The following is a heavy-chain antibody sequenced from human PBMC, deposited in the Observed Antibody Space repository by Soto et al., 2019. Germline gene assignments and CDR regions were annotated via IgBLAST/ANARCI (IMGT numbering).Heavy chain of an antibody. Sequence: QVQLVQSGAEVKKPGSSVKVSCKTSGGSFSRYAISWVRQAPGQGLEWMGGIIPILGSANYGQKFQDRVTITADESTSTTYMELSSLRSGDAAVYFCASRERVYAFDLWGQGTMVTVSS. CDR1: GGSFSRYA. J-gene: IGHJ3*01. CDR3: ASRERVYAFDL. CDR2: IIPILGSA. V-gene: IGHV1-69*01. D-gene: IGHD1-26*01.